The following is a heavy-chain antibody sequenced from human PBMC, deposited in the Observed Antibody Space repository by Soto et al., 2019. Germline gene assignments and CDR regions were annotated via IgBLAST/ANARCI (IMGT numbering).Heavy chain of an antibody. CDR2: IDHSGSS. Sequence: LSLTCTVSGGSIRSAGNSWGWMRQSPGKGLEWIGYIDHSGSSHYNPSLQSRVTISMDRSKPHLYLTLTSVTATATAVYFCDRARYYDWCFDLWGQGTPVTVSS. D-gene: IGHD3-22*01. V-gene: IGHV4-30-2*06. J-gene: IGHJ4*02. CDR3: DRARYYDWCFDL. CDR1: GGSIRSAGNS.